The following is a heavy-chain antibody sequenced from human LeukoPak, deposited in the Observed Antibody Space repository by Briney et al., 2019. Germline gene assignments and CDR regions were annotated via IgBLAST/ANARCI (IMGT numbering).Heavy chain of an antibody. CDR3: GRGHSSSWY. CDR1: GYTFTAYY. Sequence: ASLKGSCKASGYTFTAYYMYWVRQAPRQRLEWMGWINHNSGGTNYAKKFEGRVTMTRDTSISTAYMELSRVKSDETAVYYGGRGHSSSWYWGQGTLVTVVS. D-gene: IGHD6-13*01. V-gene: IGHV1-2*02. CDR2: INHNSGGT. J-gene: IGHJ4*02.